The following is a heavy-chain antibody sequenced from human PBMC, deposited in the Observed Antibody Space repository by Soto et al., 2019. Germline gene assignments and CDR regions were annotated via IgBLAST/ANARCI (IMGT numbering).Heavy chain of an antibody. CDR2: ISAHNGNT. CDR1: GYDFTTYG. V-gene: IGHV1-18*01. D-gene: IGHD1-1*01. J-gene: IGHJ4*02. Sequence: QVHLVQSGAEVKKPGASGKVSCKGSGYDFTTYGITWVRQAPGQGLEWMAWISAHNGNTDYAQKLQGRVTVTRDTSTSTAYMELRSLRSDDTAVYYCARGRYGDYWGQGALVTVSS. CDR3: ARGRYGDY.